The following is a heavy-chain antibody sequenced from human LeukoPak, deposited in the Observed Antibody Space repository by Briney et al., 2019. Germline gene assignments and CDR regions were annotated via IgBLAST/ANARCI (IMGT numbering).Heavy chain of an antibody. D-gene: IGHD3-3*01. Sequence: PGGSLRLSCAASGFTFSSYWMSWVRQAPGKGLEWVANIKQDGSEKYYVDSVKGRFTISRDNAKNSLYLQMNSLRAEDTAVYYCASTYYDFWSGYPYAMDGWGQGTTVTVSS. J-gene: IGHJ6*02. V-gene: IGHV3-7*01. CDR1: GFTFSSYW. CDR2: IKQDGSEK. CDR3: ASTYYDFWSGYPYAMDG.